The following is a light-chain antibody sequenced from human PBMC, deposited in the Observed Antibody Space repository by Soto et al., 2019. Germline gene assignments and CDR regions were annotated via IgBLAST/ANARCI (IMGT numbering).Light chain of an antibody. CDR3: QQYGSSPIT. J-gene: IGKJ1*01. CDR1: QSVSSSS. Sequence: EIVLTQSPGTLSLSPGERATLSCRASQSVSSSSLAWYQQKPGQAPSLLINCASSRATGVPDRFSGSGSGTDFTLTITRLEPEDFAVYYCQQYGSSPITFGQGTKVDIK. CDR2: CAS. V-gene: IGKV3-20*01.